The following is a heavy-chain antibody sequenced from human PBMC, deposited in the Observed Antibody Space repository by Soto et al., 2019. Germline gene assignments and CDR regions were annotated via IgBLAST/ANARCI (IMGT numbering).Heavy chain of an antibody. V-gene: IGHV3-30-3*01. CDR2: ISYDGSNK. CDR1: GFTFSNYA. Sequence: QVQLVESGGGVVQPGRSLRLSCAASGFTFSNYAMHWVRQAPGKGLEWVAVISYDGSNKYYADSVQGRFTISRDSPKNTLYLQMNSLRTEDTAVYYCARPLWRDDYNWGYFDLWGRGTLVTVSS. D-gene: IGHD4-4*01. J-gene: IGHJ2*01. CDR3: ARPLWRDDYNWGYFDL.